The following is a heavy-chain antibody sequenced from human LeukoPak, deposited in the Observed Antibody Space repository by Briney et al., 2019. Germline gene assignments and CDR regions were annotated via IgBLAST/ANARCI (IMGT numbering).Heavy chain of an antibody. CDR1: GFTFSSYS. D-gene: IGHD3-3*01. CDR2: ISSSSSYI. V-gene: IGHV3-21*01. CDR3: ARDTYDFWSGYYGHYYYGMDV. J-gene: IGHJ6*02. Sequence: GGSLRLSCAASGFTFSSYSMNWVRQAPGKGLEWVSSISSSSSYIYYADSVKGRFTISRDNAKNSLYLQMNSLRAEDTAVYYCARDTYDFWSGYYGHYYYGMDVWGQGTTVTVSS.